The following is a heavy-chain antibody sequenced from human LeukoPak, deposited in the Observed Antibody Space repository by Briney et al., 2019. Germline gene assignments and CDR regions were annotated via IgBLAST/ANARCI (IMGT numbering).Heavy chain of an antibody. CDR1: GYTFTGYY. J-gene: IGHJ4*02. V-gene: IGHV1-2*02. Sequence: ASVKVSCKASGYTFTGYYMHWVRQAPGQGLEWMGFINPNTGGTSYAQKFQARVTMTRDTSISTAYMELSGLRSDGTAVYYCARRYDFWSGYPTAFDYWGQGTLVTVSS. D-gene: IGHD3-3*01. CDR3: ARRYDFWSGYPTAFDY. CDR2: INPNTGGT.